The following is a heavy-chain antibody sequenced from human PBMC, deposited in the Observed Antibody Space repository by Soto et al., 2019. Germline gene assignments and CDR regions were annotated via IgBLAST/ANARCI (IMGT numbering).Heavy chain of an antibody. V-gene: IGHV4-39*01. Sequence: SETLSLTCTVSGGSISSSSYYWGWIRQPPGKGLEWIGSIYYSGSTYYNPSLKSRVTISVDTSKNQFSLKLSSVTAADTAVYYCASSYGDYWYFDLWGRGTLVTVSS. J-gene: IGHJ2*01. CDR1: GGSISSSSYY. CDR2: IYYSGST. D-gene: IGHD4-17*01. CDR3: ASSYGDYWYFDL.